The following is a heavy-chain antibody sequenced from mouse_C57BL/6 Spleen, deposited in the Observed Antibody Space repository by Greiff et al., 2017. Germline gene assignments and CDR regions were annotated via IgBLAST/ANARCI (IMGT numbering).Heavy chain of an antibody. Sequence: VQVVESGPGLVAPSQSLSITCTVSGFSLTSYAISWVRQPPGKGLEWLGVIWTGGGTNYNSALKSGLSISKDNSKSQVFLKMNSLQTDDTARYYCARDYDYDSYYAMDYWGQGTSVTVSS. D-gene: IGHD2-4*01. CDR3: ARDYDYDSYYAMDY. CDR2: IWTGGGT. CDR1: GFSLTSYA. J-gene: IGHJ4*01. V-gene: IGHV2-9-1*01.